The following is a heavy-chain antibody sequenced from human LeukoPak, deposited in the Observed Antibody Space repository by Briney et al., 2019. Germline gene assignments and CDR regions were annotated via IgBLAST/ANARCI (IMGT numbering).Heavy chain of an antibody. J-gene: IGHJ4*02. Sequence: SETLSLTCSISGGSISSYYWYWIRRPAGKGLEWIGRSYSGGITNYNPSLKSRVTLSIDTSKNQFSLNLNSVTAADTAVYYCARGYYYDSSGTYYFDYWGQGTLVTVSS. V-gene: IGHV4-4*07. D-gene: IGHD3-22*01. CDR1: GGSISSYY. CDR3: ARGYYYDSSGTYYFDY. CDR2: SYSGGIT.